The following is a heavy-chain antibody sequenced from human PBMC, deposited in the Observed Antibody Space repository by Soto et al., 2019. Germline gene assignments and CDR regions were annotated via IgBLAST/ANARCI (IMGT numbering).Heavy chain of an antibody. CDR3: ARQGGEVELRTLDYDYDMDV. D-gene: IGHD1-7*01. CDR1: GGSIRSYY. J-gene: IGHJ6*04. V-gene: IGHV4-59*08. CDR2: IYYSGST. Sequence: PSDTLSLTCTVSGGSIRSYYWSWIRQPPGKGLEWIGYIYYSGSTNYNPSLKSRVTISVDTSKNQFSLKLSSVTAADTAVYYCARQGGEVELRTLDYDYDMDVWGKGTMVTVSS.